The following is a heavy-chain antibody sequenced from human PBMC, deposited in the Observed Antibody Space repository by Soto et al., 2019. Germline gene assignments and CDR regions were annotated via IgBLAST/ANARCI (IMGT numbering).Heavy chain of an antibody. CDR2: ISGSGGST. CDR3: AKDPDYDILTGYYGHFDY. Sequence: GGSLRLSCAASGFTFSSYAMSWVRQAPGKGLEWVSAISGSGGSTYYADSVKGRFTISRDNSKNTLYLQMNSLRAEDTAVYYCAKDPDYDILTGYYGHFDYWGQGTLVTVSS. J-gene: IGHJ4*02. D-gene: IGHD3-9*01. CDR1: GFTFSSYA. V-gene: IGHV3-23*01.